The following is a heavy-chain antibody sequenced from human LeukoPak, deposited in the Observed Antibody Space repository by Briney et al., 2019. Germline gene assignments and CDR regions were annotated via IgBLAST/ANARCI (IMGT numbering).Heavy chain of an antibody. V-gene: IGHV3-13*01. J-gene: IGHJ2*01. Sequence: PGGSLRLSRAASGFTFSSYDFHWVRQVPGKGLEWVSAIGVTGDTYYADSVKGRFTISRENAANSLYLQMHSLRAGDTALYYCTREFCGSRAACAGGFYYDVWGRGTLVTVSS. CDR3: TREFCGSRAACAGGFYYDV. D-gene: IGHD2-15*01. CDR2: IGVTGDT. CDR1: GFTFSSYD.